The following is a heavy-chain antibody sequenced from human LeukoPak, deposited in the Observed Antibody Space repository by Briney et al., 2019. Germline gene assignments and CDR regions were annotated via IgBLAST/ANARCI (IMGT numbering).Heavy chain of an antibody. V-gene: IGHV1-8*01. D-gene: IGHD3-22*01. CDR2: MNSNDGNT. CDR1: GYSFTNYE. CDR3: ARGSSGYYYIPDF. Sequence: ASVKVSFKTSGYSFTNYEINWVRQATGQGLEYMGWMNSNDGNTGYAPNFQGRVTMTRDTSKSTAYMELRSLRPEDTAIYYCARGSSGYYYIPDFWGQGTLVTVSS. J-gene: IGHJ4*02.